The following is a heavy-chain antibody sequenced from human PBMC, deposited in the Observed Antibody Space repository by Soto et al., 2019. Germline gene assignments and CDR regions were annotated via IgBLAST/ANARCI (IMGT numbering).Heavy chain of an antibody. CDR2: VYNDGSA. D-gene: IGHD3-22*01. Sequence: KSSETLSLTCDVSGVSIGSGNWWSWVRQPPGKGLEWIAEVYNDGSANYHPSLESRATISVDRSKNQFSLRLSSVTAADTGKYYCARLVYDSRLNYLYFDHWGQGTLVTVSS. J-gene: IGHJ4*02. CDR1: GVSIGSGNW. CDR3: ARLVYDSRLNYLYFDH. V-gene: IGHV4-4*02.